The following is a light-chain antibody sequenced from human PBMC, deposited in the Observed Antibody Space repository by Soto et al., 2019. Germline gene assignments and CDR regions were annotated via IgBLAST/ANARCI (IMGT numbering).Light chain of an antibody. Sequence: EIVLTQSPGTLSLSPGERATLSCRASQSVSASYYLAWYQQKPGQAPRLLIYGTSTRATGIPDRFSGSGSGTDFTLTISRLEPEDFAVYYCQHYGNFPPWTLGQGTKVEIK. CDR1: QSVSASYY. V-gene: IGKV3-20*01. J-gene: IGKJ1*01. CDR2: GTS. CDR3: QHYGNFPPWT.